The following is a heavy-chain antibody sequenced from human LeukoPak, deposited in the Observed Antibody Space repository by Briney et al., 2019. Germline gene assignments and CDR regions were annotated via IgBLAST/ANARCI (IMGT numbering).Heavy chain of an antibody. J-gene: IGHJ6*02. CDR3: VEDRYYYYGMDV. V-gene: IGHV1-2*02. Sequence: AASVTVSCTASGYTFTGYYMHWVRQAPGQGLEWMGWINPNSGGTNYAQKFQGRVTMTRATSISTAYMELSRLRSHDTAVYYCVEDRYYYYGMDVWGQGTTVTVSS. CDR1: GYTFTGYY. CDR2: INPNSGGT.